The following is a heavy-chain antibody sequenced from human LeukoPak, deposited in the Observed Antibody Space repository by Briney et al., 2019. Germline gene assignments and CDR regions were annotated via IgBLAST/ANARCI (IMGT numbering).Heavy chain of an antibody. CDR1: GFTFSSYA. Sequence: LPGGSLRLSCAASGFTFSSYAMSWVRQAPGKGLEWVSAISGSGGSTYYADSVKGRFTISRDNSKNTLYLQMNSLRAEDTAVYYCAKDRYSSSSLDYFDYWGQGTLVTVSS. CDR2: ISGSGGST. J-gene: IGHJ4*02. V-gene: IGHV3-23*01. D-gene: IGHD6-13*01. CDR3: AKDRYSSSSLDYFDY.